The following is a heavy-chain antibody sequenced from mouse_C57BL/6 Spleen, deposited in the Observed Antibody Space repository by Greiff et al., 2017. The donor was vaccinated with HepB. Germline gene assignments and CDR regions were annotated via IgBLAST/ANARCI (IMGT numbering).Heavy chain of an antibody. CDR1: GYTFTSYW. V-gene: IGHV1-64*01. D-gene: IGHD1-1*01. CDR3: ARGCITTVEGFAY. CDR2: IHPNSGST. Sequence: QVQLQQPGAELVKPGASVKLSCKASGYTFTSYWMHWVKQRPGQGLEWIGMIHPNSGSTNYNEKFKSKATLTVDKSSSTAYMQLSSLTSEDSAVYYCARGCITTVEGFAYWGQGTLVTVSA. J-gene: IGHJ3*01.